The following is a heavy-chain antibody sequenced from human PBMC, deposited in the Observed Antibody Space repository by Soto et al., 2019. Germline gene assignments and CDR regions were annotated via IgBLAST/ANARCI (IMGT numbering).Heavy chain of an antibody. J-gene: IGHJ5*02. D-gene: IGHD5-18*01. V-gene: IGHV1-8*01. CDR3: ARMPSFGSLNWFDP. CDR1: VYIFTNND. CDR2: MNPGSGDT. Sequence: GXSVKVSCKASVYIFTNNDISWVRQATGQGLEWMGWMNPGSGDTGYAQKFQGRVTMTRNISIATAYMELSSLRADDTAIYYCARMPSFGSLNWFDPWGQGTLDTVS.